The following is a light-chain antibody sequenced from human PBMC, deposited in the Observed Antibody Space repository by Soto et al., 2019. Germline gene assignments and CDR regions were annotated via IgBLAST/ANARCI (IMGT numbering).Light chain of an antibody. CDR3: QQRGNWPVT. CDR1: QSVSSY. Sequence: EIVLTQSPATLSLSPGERATLSCRASQSVSSYFAWYQQKPGQAPRLLIYDASNRATGIPARFSGSGSGTAFTLTISSLEPADFAVYYCQQRGNWPVTFGQGTRVDIK. CDR2: DAS. J-gene: IGKJ1*01. V-gene: IGKV3-11*01.